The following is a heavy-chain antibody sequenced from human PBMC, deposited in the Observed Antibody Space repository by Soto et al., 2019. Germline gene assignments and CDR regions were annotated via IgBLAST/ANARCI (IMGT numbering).Heavy chain of an antibody. CDR2: ISYDGTNK. CDR3: ARMASLYCSVGSCYTTSGMDV. D-gene: IGHD2-15*01. Sequence: QVQLVESGAGGGQPGRSLRLSCAASGFTFSSSAMHWVRQAPGKGLAWVAGISYDGTNKYYADSVKGRFTITRDNSKNPLNLQMNGLRAQGTAMDYCARMASLYCSVGSCYTTSGMDVWGQGTTVTVSS. CDR1: GFTFSSSA. J-gene: IGHJ6*02. V-gene: IGHV3-30-3*01.